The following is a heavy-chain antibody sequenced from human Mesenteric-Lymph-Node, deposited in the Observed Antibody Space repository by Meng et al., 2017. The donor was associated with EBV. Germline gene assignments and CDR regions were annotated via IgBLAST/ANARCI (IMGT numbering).Heavy chain of an antibody. J-gene: IGHJ4*02. Sequence: DGEVVVSGGGLVQPGWSLKLSCAASGITLSDSAIHWVRQAPGKGLEWVGRIRTKTNNHATAYSPSLEDRFIISRDDSKNTASLQVNSLKTDDTAMYYCVPEVDYRFAYWGQGTLVTVSS. CDR2: IRTKTNNHAT. V-gene: IGHV3-73*02. D-gene: IGHD4-11*01. CDR1: GITLSDSA. CDR3: VPEVDYRFAY.